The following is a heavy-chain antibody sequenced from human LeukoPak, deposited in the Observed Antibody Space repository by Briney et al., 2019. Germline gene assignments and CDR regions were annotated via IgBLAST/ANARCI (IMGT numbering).Heavy chain of an antibody. V-gene: IGHV3-48*01. CDR3: AGIPLSTTMVDY. CDR2: ISSGSSTI. CDR1: GFTFSSYS. Sequence: GGSLRLSCAASGFTFSSYSMNWVRQVPGKGLEWVSYISSGSSTIHYADSVKGRFTISRDNAKSSLFLQMNSLRAEDTAVNYCAGIPLSTTMVDYWGQGTLVTVSS. D-gene: IGHD5-18*01. J-gene: IGHJ4*02.